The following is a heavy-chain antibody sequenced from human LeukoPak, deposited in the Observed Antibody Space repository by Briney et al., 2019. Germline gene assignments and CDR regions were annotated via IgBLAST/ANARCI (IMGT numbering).Heavy chain of an antibody. CDR1: GGTFSSYA. CDR3: AGYDYYDTSGIDY. Sequence: ASVKVSCKASGGTFSSYAISWVRQAPGQGLEWMGWISAYNGNTNYAQKLQGRVTMTTDTSTSTAYMQLRSLRSDDTAVYYCAGYDYYDTSGIDYWGQGTLVTVSS. CDR2: ISAYNGNT. D-gene: IGHD3-22*01. J-gene: IGHJ4*02. V-gene: IGHV1-18*01.